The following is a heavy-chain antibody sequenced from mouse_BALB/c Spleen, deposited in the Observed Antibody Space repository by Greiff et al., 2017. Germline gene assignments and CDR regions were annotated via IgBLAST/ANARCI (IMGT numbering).Heavy chain of an antibody. Sequence: VKLVESGPELVRPGVSVKISCKGSGYTFTDYAMHWVKQSHAKSLEWIGVISTYYGNTNYNQKFKGKATMTVDKSSSTAYMELARLTSEDSAIYYCARDYGSSPWFAYWGQGTLVTVSA. D-gene: IGHD1-1*01. CDR3: ARDYGSSPWFAY. V-gene: IGHV1-67*01. J-gene: IGHJ3*01. CDR1: GYTFTDYA. CDR2: ISTYYGNT.